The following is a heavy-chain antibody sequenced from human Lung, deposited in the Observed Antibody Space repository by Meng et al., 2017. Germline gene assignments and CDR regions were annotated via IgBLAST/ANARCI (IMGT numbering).Heavy chain of an antibody. D-gene: IGHD1/OR15-1a*01. Sequence: QPQQWAAGLFKPSETLSPTCAAYGGSFSGYYWSWIRQPPGKGLEWIGEINHSGSTNYTPSLKSRVTISVDTSKNQFSLKLSSVTAADTAVYYCARPKQANWYFDLWGRGTLVTVSS. J-gene: IGHJ2*01. V-gene: IGHV4-34*01. CDR1: GGSFSGYY. CDR2: INHSGST. CDR3: ARPKQANWYFDL.